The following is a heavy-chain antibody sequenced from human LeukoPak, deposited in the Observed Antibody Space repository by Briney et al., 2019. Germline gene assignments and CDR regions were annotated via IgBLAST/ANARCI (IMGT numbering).Heavy chain of an antibody. V-gene: IGHV1-2*02. J-gene: IGHJ4*02. Sequence: ASVKVSCKASGYTFINYAITWVRQAPGQGLEWMGWINPNSGGTNYAQKFQGRVTMTRDTSISTAYMELSRLRSDDTAVYYCARVLLIAVRYSYGFGYWGQGTLVTVSS. D-gene: IGHD5-18*01. CDR1: GYTFINYA. CDR3: ARVLLIAVRYSYGFGY. CDR2: INPNSGGT.